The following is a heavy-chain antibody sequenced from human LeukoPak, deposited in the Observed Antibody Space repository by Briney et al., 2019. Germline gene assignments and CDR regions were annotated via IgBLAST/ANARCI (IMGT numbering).Heavy chain of an antibody. Sequence: SETLSLTCSVSGVSISSYYCTWIRQSAGRGLEWIGRIDTSGSTNYNPSLKSRVTMSADTSNNQFSLKLMSVTAADTAVYYWARGQWEIDYWGQGTLVTVSP. CDR3: ARGQWEIDY. D-gene: IGHD1-26*01. CDR2: IDTSGST. J-gene: IGHJ4*02. CDR1: GVSISSYY. V-gene: IGHV4-4*07.